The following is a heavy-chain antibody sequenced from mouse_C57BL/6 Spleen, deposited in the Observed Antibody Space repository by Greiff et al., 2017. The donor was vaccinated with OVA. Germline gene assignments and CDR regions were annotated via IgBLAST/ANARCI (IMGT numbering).Heavy chain of an antibody. CDR3: ARRGYGSSSAWFAY. J-gene: IGHJ3*01. Sequence: EVQLQQSGPVLVKPGASVKMSCKASGYTFTDYYMNWVKQSHGKSLEWIGVINPYNGGTSYNQKFKGKATLTVDKSSSTAYMELNSLTSEDSAVYYCARRGYGSSSAWFAYWGQGTLVTVSA. V-gene: IGHV1-19*01. CDR1: GYTFTDYY. CDR2: INPYNGGT. D-gene: IGHD1-1*01.